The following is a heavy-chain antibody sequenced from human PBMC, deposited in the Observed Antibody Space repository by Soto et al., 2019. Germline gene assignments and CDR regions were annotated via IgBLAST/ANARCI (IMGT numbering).Heavy chain of an antibody. CDR3: AKGLSGRSRGIFDY. V-gene: IGHV3-9*01. Sequence: GGSLRLSCAASGFTFDDYAMHWVRQAPGKGLEWVSGISWNSGSIGYADSVKGRFTISRDNAKNSLYLQMNSLRAEDTALYYCAKGLSGRSRGIFDYWGQGTLVTVSS. CDR1: GFTFDDYA. J-gene: IGHJ4*02. CDR2: ISWNSGSI. D-gene: IGHD6-19*01.